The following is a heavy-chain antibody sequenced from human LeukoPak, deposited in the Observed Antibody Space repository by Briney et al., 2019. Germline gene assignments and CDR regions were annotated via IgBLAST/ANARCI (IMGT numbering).Heavy chain of an antibody. CDR3: ARAPIWGYDFWSGLSRWFDP. V-gene: IGHV4-34*01. CDR1: GGSFSGYY. Sequence: SETLSLTCAVYGGSFSGYYWSWIRQPPGKGLEWIGEINHSGSTNYNPSPKSRVTISVDTSKNQFSLKLSSVTAADTAVYYCARAPIWGYDFWSGLSRWFDPWGQGTLVTVSS. CDR2: INHSGST. D-gene: IGHD3-3*01. J-gene: IGHJ5*02.